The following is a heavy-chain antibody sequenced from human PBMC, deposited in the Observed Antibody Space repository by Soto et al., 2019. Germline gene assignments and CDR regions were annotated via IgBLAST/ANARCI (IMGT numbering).Heavy chain of an antibody. CDR3: ARGAQEWFKTTAFDI. CDR1: GYTFTSYD. D-gene: IGHD3-3*01. CDR2: MNPNSGNA. Sequence: ASVKVSCKASGYTFTSYDINWVRQATGQGLEWMGWMNPNSGNAGYAQKFQGRVTMTRNTSISTAYMELSSLRSEDTAVYYCARGAQEWFKTTAFDIWGQGTMVTVSS. J-gene: IGHJ3*02. V-gene: IGHV1-8*01.